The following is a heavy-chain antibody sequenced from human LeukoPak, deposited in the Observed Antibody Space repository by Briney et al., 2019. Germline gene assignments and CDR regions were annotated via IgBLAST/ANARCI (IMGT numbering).Heavy chain of an antibody. CDR1: GGSISSYY. V-gene: IGHV4-59*01. D-gene: IGHD2-2*01. J-gene: IGHJ3*02. CDR2: IYYSGST. Sequence: KPSETLSLTCTVSGGSISSYYWSWIRQPPGKGLEWIGYIYYSGSTNYNPSLKSRVTISVDTSKNQFSLKLSSVTAADTAMYYCATSPPVVPAAITAFDIRGQGTMVTVSS. CDR3: ATSPPVVPAAITAFDI.